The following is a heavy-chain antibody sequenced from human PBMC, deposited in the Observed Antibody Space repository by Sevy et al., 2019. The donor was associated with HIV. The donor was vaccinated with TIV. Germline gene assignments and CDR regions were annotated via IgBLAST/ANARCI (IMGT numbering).Heavy chain of an antibody. J-gene: IGHJ6*02. CDR1: GYSISSGYY. CDR2: ISHSGST. V-gene: IGHV4-38-2*01. CDR3: ARVWGGSTYYYYYGLDV. Sequence: SETLSLTCVVSGYSISSGYYWGWIRQPPGKGLGGIGSISHSGSTYYNPSLKSRVTISVDTSKNQFSLKLSSVTAADTAVYYCARVWGGSTYYYYYGLDVWGQGTTVTVSS. D-gene: IGHD1-26*01.